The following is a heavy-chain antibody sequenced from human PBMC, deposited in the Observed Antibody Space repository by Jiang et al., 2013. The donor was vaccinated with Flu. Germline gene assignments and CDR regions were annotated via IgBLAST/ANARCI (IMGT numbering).Heavy chain of an antibody. J-gene: IGHJ4*02. D-gene: IGHD3-16*01. V-gene: IGHV1-69*01. CDR3: AREGFRGSGSYASNPFYFDY. CDR2: IIPIFGTA. Sequence: ASGGTFSSYAISWVRQAPGQGLEWMGGIIPIFGTANYAQKFQGRVTITADESTSTAYMELSSLRSEDTAVYYCAREGFRGSGSYASNPFYFDYWGQGTLVTVSS. CDR1: GGTFSSYA.